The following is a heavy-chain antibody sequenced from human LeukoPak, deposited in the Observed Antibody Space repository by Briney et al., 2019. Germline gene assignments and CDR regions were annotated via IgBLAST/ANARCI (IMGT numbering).Heavy chain of an antibody. V-gene: IGHV3-23*01. CDR2: ISGSGGST. CDR3: AKRGAYSPPY. Sequence: PGGSLRLSCAASGFTFSSSAMNWVRQAPGKGLEWVSAISGSGGSTYYADSVKGRFTFTRDNSINTLFLQMNRLRAEDTAVYYCAKRGAYSPPYWGQGTLVTVSS. D-gene: IGHD5-18*01. CDR1: GFTFSSSA. J-gene: IGHJ4*02.